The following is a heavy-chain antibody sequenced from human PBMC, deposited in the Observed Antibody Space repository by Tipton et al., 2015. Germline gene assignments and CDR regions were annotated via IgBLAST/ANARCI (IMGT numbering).Heavy chain of an antibody. D-gene: IGHD3-9*01. J-gene: IGHJ4*02. CDR2: IIPIFGPA. Sequence: QSGPEVKKPGSSVKVSCKASGGTFGTYGISWVRQAPGQGLEWMGGIIPIFGPANYSQKFQGRVTITADESASTTYMELSSLRSEDTAVYYCARDDWGATRYWGQGTLVTVSS. CDR3: ARDDWGATRY. CDR1: GGTFGTYG. V-gene: IGHV1-69*01.